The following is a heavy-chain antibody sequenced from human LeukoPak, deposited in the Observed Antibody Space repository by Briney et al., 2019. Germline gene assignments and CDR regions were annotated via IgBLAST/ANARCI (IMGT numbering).Heavy chain of an antibody. CDR3: ARDLIAAAGTSPPGYYGMDV. D-gene: IGHD6-13*01. CDR2: ISSSSSYI. J-gene: IGHJ6*02. Sequence: GGSLRLSCAASGFTFSSYSMNWVRQAPGKGLEWVSSISSSSSYIYYADSVKGRFTISRDNAKNSLYLQMNSLRAEDTAVYYCARDLIAAAGTSPPGYYGMDVWGQGTTVTVSS. V-gene: IGHV3-21*01. CDR1: GFTFSSYS.